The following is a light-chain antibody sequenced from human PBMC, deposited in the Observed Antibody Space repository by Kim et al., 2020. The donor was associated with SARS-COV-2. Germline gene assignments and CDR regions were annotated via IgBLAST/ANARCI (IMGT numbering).Light chain of an antibody. Sequence: SCRGERATLACRARQSVGGNYLAWYQQKPGQAPRLLIYGTSPRAAGIQGSFGGSGAGTHFSLSISRVEPEDFVVYYCQHYVSSAETFGQGTELEI. CDR2: GTS. V-gene: IGKV3-20*01. CDR3: QHYVSSAET. CDR1: QSVGGNY. J-gene: IGKJ2*01.